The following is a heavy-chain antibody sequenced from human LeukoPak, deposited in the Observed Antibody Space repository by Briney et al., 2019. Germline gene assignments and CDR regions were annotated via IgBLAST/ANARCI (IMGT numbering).Heavy chain of an antibody. CDR2: ISSSSNYI. Sequence: GRSLRLSCAASGLTFSSYNMNWVRQAPGKGLEWVSAISSSSNYIYYADSVKGRFTISRDNAKNSLYLQMNSLRAEDTSVYYCAGPSSGYRFDYWGQGTLVTVSS. CDR3: AGPSSGYRFDY. V-gene: IGHV3-21*01. D-gene: IGHD3-22*01. CDR1: GLTFSSYN. J-gene: IGHJ4*02.